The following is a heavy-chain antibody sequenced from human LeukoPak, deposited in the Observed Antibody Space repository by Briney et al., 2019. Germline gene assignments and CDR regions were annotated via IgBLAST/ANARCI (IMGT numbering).Heavy chain of an antibody. Sequence: GGSLRLSCAASGFTFDDYAMHWVRQAPGKGLEWVSAISGSGGSTYYADSVKGRFTISRDNSKNTLYLQMNSLRAEDTAVYYCAKSQVATITPFDYWGQGTLVTVSS. CDR3: AKSQVATITPFDY. CDR2: ISGSGGST. J-gene: IGHJ4*02. CDR1: GFTFDDYA. V-gene: IGHV3-23*01. D-gene: IGHD5-12*01.